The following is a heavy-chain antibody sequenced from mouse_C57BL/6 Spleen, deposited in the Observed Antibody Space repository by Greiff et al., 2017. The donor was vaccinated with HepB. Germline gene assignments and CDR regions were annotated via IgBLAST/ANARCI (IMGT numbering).Heavy chain of an antibody. CDR1: GYTFTSYG. CDR3: ARRRPPDYGSRY. D-gene: IGHD1-1*01. J-gene: IGHJ2*01. Sequence: QVQLKESGAELARPGASVKLSCKASGYTFTSYGISWVKQRTGQGLEWIGEIYPRSGNTYYNEKFKGKATLTADNSSSTAYMELRSLTSEDSAVYFCARRRPPDYGSRYWGQGTTLTVSS. CDR2: IYPRSGNT. V-gene: IGHV1-81*01.